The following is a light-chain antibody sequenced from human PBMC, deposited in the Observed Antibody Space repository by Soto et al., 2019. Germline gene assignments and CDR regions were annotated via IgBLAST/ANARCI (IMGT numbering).Light chain of an antibody. CDR2: KAS. CDR3: QQYNDYLYT. J-gene: IGKJ2*01. CDR1: QSISIW. V-gene: IGKV1-5*03. Sequence: DIQMTQSPSTLSASVRDRVTITCRASQSISIWLAWYQQKPGKAPKLLIYKASSLESGVPSRFSGSGSGTEFTLTISSLQPDDFATYYCQQYNDYLYTFGQGTKLEIK.